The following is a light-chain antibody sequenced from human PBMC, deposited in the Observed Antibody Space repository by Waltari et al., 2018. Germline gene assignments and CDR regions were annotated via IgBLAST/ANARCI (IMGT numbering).Light chain of an antibody. CDR1: QTITNY. V-gene: IGKV1-39*01. CDR2: AAS. CDR3: QQTYGTPFT. J-gene: IGKJ5*01. Sequence: DIQMTQSPSSLSASVGGRVTITCRASQTITNYLNWYRQKPGRAPELLISAASTLQSGVPSRFSGSGYGTDFTLTITSLQPEDFATYYCQQTYGTPFTFGRGSRLDIK.